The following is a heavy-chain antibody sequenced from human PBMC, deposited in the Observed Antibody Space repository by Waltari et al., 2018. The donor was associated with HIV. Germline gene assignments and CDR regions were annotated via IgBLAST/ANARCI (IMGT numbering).Heavy chain of an antibody. CDR3: ARVPQGRLGELSTYYFDY. CDR1: GYTFSDNY. CDR2: INPNSGGT. D-gene: IGHD3-16*01. V-gene: IGHV1-2*02. Sequence: QVQLVQSGAVVRKPGASVKVPCKISGYTFSDNYIHWTRQAPGKGPEWMGWINPNSGGTNYAQRFQDRVTLTRDTHISTVFMDLSRLASDDTAVYYCARVPQGRLGELSTYYFDYWGQGSLVIVSS. J-gene: IGHJ4*02.